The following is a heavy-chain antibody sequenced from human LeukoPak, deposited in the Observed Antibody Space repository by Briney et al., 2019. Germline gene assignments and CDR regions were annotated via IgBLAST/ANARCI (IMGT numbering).Heavy chain of an antibody. Sequence: GGSLRLSCAASGFTFRKHYMSWLRQAPGRGPEWVAYIGASGSTIYYRDSVNGRFTISRDNAKNSLHLQMNSLRAEDTAVYYCAKDLREWYYDPNGNYFSYGMDVWGQGTTVVVSS. V-gene: IGHV3-11*01. D-gene: IGHD3-22*01. CDR2: IGASGSTI. CDR1: GFTFRKHY. CDR3: AKDLREWYYDPNGNYFSYGMDV. J-gene: IGHJ6*02.